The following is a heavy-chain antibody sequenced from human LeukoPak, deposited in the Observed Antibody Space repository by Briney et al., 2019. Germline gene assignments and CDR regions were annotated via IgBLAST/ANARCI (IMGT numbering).Heavy chain of an antibody. J-gene: IGHJ6*03. CDR1: GGTFSINV. Sequence: SVKVSCKASGGTFSINVITWVRQAPGQGLEWMGGIIPLYGTPDYARKFQGRISIIADETTGYMELSSLTSEDTAVYYCARGYGLMDVWGKGTTVTVSS. D-gene: IGHD3-10*01. V-gene: IGHV1-69*13. CDR3: ARGYGLMDV. CDR2: IIPLYGTP.